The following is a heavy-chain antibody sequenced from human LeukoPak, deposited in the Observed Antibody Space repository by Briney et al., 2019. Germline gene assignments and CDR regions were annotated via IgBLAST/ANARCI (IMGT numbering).Heavy chain of an antibody. J-gene: IGHJ3*02. D-gene: IGHD6-25*01. CDR3: AKRIAAEAFDI. V-gene: IGHV5-51*01. CDR1: GYRVTNSW. Sequence: GESLKISCKGSGYRVTNSWIGWVRQMPGKGLEWMGIIYPGDSDTRYSPSFQGQVTISADKAISTAYLQLSGLKASDPALYHGAKRIAAEAFDIWGQGTMVTVSA. CDR2: IYPGDSDT.